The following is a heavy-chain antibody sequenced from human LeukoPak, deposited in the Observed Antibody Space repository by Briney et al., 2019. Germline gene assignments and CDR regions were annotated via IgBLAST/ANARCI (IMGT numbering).Heavy chain of an antibody. J-gene: IGHJ4*02. CDR1: GGSISSSSYY. CDR3: ARGRQWLALFDY. CDR2: IYYSGST. Sequence: SETLSLTCTVSGGSISSSSYYWGWIRQPPGKGLEWIGSIYYSGSTYYNPSLKSRVTISVDTSKNQFSLKLSSVTAADTAVYYCARGRQWLALFDYWGQGTLVTVSS. V-gene: IGHV4-39*01. D-gene: IGHD6-19*01.